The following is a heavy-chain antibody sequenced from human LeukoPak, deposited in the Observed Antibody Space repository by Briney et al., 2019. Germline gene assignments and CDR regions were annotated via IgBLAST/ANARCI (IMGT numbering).Heavy chain of an antibody. J-gene: IGHJ4*02. CDR2: IKLDGSEK. CDR1: GFIVSSDY. CDR3: ARDQYDTWSRRGNFDS. V-gene: IGHV3-7*03. Sequence: GGSLRLSCAVSGFIVSSDYMSWVRQAPGKGLEWVANIKLDGSEKNYVDSVKGRFTISRDNTKNSLYLQMNSLRAEDTAVFYCARDQYDTWSRRGNFDSWGQGTLVIVSS. D-gene: IGHD3/OR15-3a*01.